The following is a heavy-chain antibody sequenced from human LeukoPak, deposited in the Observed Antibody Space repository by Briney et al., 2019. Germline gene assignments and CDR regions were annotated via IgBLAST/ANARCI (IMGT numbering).Heavy chain of an antibody. J-gene: IGHJ4*02. V-gene: IGHV1-8*02. D-gene: IGHD6-19*01. CDR3: ARIPGVAVAGTGFDY. CDR1: GGTFSSYA. CDR2: INPNSGGT. Sequence: ASVKVSCKASGGTFSSYAISWVRQAPGQGLEWMGWINPNSGGTNYAQKFQGRVTMTRNTSISTAYMELSSLRSEDTAVYYCARIPGVAVAGTGFDYWGQGTLVTVSS.